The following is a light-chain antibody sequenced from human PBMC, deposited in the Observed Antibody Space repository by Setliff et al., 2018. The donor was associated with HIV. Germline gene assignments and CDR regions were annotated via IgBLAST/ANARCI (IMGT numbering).Light chain of an antibody. CDR1: FSNIGRNT. V-gene: IGLV1-44*01. Sequence: RVTISCSGSFSNIGRNTVNWYQQLPGTAPKLLIFANFQRPSGVPDRFSGSKSGTSASLAISGLQSEDESDYFCAAWDDSLNAYVFGTGTKVTVL. CDR2: ANF. J-gene: IGLJ1*01. CDR3: AAWDDSLNAYV.